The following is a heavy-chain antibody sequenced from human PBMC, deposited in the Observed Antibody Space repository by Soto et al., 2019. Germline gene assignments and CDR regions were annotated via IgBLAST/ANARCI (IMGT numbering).Heavy chain of an antibody. V-gene: IGHV4-59*01. CDR2: IYYSGST. J-gene: IGHJ6*02. CDR1: GGSISSYY. Sequence: SETLSLTCTVSGGSISSYYWSWIRQPPGKGLEWIGYIYYSGSTNYNPSLKSRVTISVDTSKNQFSLKLSSVTAADTAVYYCARGGGSGSHYKAPLHYYYYGMDVWGHGTTGTVSS. D-gene: IGHD3-10*01. CDR3: ARGGGSGSHYKAPLHYYYYGMDV.